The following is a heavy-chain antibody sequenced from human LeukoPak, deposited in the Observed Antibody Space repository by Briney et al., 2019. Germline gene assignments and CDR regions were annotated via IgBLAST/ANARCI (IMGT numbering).Heavy chain of an antibody. D-gene: IGHD5-18*01. Sequence: PSETLSLTCTVSGASISSYYWSWLRQPPGGGLEWIGHLYDGGTTNYNPSLKSRVTMSVDTSKNQFSLKLSSVTAADTAVYYCARGLGYSYASVWGQGTLVTVSS. CDR1: GASISSYY. V-gene: IGHV4-59*01. J-gene: IGHJ4*02. CDR3: ARGLGYSYASV. CDR2: LYDGGTT.